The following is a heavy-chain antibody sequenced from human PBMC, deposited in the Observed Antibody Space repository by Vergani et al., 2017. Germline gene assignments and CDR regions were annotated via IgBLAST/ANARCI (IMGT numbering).Heavy chain of an antibody. Sequence: QVQLVQSGAEVKKPGSSVKVSCKASGGTFSSYAISWVRQAPGQGLEWMGRIIPILGTANYAQKFQGRVTITADESTSTAYMELSSLRAEDTAVYYCARWRTSANYVDYWGQGTLVTVSS. D-gene: IGHD6-25*01. J-gene: IGHJ4*02. CDR3: ARWRTSANYVDY. CDR2: IIPILGTA. V-gene: IGHV1-69*11. CDR1: GGTFSSYA.